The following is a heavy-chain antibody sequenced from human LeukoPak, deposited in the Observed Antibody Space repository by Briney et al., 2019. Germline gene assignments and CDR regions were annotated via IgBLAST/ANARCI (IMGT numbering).Heavy chain of an antibody. D-gene: IGHD3-22*01. CDR2: ISSSGGST. V-gene: IGHV3-23*01. Sequence: GGSLRLSCAASGFTFSGYAMTWVRQAPGKGLEWVSSISSSGGSTYYADSVKGRFTISRDNSKNTLYLQMNSLRAEDTAIYYCANSDYYDSSSYPRSGYWGQGTLVTVSS. J-gene: IGHJ4*02. CDR1: GFTFSGYA. CDR3: ANSDYYDSSSYPRSGY.